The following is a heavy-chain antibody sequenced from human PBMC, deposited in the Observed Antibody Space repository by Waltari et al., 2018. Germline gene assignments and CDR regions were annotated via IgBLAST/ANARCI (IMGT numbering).Heavy chain of an antibody. CDR3: ARVILTGYYKVGFDY. Sequence: QVQLQESGPGLVKPSETLSLTCTVSGGSISSYYWSWIRQPPGKGLEWIGYIYYSGSTNYTPSLKSRVTISVETSKNQFSLKLSSVTTADTAVYYCARVILTGYYKVGFDYWGQGTLVTVSS. J-gene: IGHJ4*02. D-gene: IGHD3-9*01. V-gene: IGHV4-59*01. CDR2: IYYSGST. CDR1: GGSISSYY.